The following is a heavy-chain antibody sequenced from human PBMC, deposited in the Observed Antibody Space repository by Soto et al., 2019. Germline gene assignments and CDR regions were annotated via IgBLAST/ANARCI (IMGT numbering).Heavy chain of an antibody. CDR3: ARDPIGGGSPYYCDY. Sequence: VASVKVSCKASDYTFTAYYLHWVRQAPGQGLEWVGWINPNTGGTDYAQRFQGRVTMTRDTSISTAYMELTRLRSDDTAVYYCARDPIGGGSPYYCDYWGQGALVTVSS. D-gene: IGHD3-10*01. V-gene: IGHV1-2*02. CDR2: INPNTGGT. CDR1: DYTFTAYY. J-gene: IGHJ4*02.